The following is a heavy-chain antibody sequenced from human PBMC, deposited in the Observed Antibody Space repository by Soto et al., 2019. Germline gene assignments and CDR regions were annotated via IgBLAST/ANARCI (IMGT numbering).Heavy chain of an antibody. V-gene: IGHV3-48*02. CDR3: AREAGTWHLPLNWFDP. J-gene: IGHJ5*02. Sequence: EVQLVESGGGLVQPGGSLRLSCAASGFTFSNYSMNWVRQAPGKGLEWVSYISSSSSTIYYADSVKGRFTISIDNAKNSLYLHMNRLRDEDTAVYYCAREAGTWHLPLNWFDPWGQGTLVTVSS. CDR2: ISSSSSTI. CDR1: GFTFSNYS. D-gene: IGHD6-19*01.